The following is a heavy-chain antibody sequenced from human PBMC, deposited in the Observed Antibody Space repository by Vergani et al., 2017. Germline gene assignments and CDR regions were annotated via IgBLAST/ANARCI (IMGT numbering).Heavy chain of an antibody. J-gene: IGHJ3*02. D-gene: IGHD2-21*02. CDR1: GYTFTSYG. V-gene: IGHV1-18*01. CDR2: ISAYNGNT. Sequence: QVQLVQSGAEVKKPGASVKVSCKASGYTFTSYGISWVRQAPGQGLEWMGWISAYNGNTNYAQKLQGRVTMTTDTSTSTAYMELRSLRSDDTAVYYCARDPPPLIVVVTARLDAFDIWGQGTMVTVSS. CDR3: ARDPPPLIVVVTARLDAFDI.